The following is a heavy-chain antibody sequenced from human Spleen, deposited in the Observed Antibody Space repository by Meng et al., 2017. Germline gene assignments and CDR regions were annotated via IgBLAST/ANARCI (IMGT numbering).Heavy chain of an antibody. CDR2: IRSNGAST. Sequence: GESLKISCAVSGFRFSNSAMSWVRQAPGKGLEYVSAIRSNGASTSYANSVKGRFTISRDNSKNTLYLQMGSLRVEDMAMYYCATGSEWELDYWGQGTLVTVSS. CDR3: ATGSEWELDY. V-gene: IGHV3-64*01. CDR1: GFRFSNSA. D-gene: IGHD1-26*01. J-gene: IGHJ4*02.